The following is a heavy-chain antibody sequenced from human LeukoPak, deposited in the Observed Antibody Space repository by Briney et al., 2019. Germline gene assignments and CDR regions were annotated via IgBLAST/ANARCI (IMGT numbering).Heavy chain of an antibody. CDR3: AKGTYSFWSENWFDP. CDR1: GFTFSSYA. CDR2: ISGSGGST. D-gene: IGHD3-3*01. Sequence: PGGSLRLSCAASGFTFSSYAMSWVRQAPGKGLEWVSAISGSGGSTYYADSVKGRFTISRDNSKNTLYLQMNSLRAEDTAVYYCAKGTYSFWSENWFDPWGQGTLVTVSS. V-gene: IGHV3-23*01. J-gene: IGHJ5*02.